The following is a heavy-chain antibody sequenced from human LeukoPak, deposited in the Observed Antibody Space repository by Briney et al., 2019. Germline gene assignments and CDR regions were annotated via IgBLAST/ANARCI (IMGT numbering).Heavy chain of an antibody. V-gene: IGHV4-59*01. CDR1: GGSISSYY. CDR2: IYYSGST. Sequence: SETLSLTCTVSGGSISSYYWSWIRQPPGKGLEWIGYIYYSGSTNYNPSLKSRVTISVDTSKNQFSLKLSSVTAADTAVYYCARGKLRRYYFDYWGQGTLVTVSS. D-gene: IGHD3-3*01. CDR3: ARGKLRRYYFDY. J-gene: IGHJ4*02.